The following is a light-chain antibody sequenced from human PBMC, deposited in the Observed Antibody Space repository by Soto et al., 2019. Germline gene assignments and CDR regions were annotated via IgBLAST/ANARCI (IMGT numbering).Light chain of an antibody. CDR2: EVS. Sequence: QSVLTQPLSASGSPEQSVTISCAGTSSDVGGYNYVSWYQQYPGKVPKLMIYEVSERPSGVPDRFSGSKSGNTAVLTVSGLQAEDEADYYCLSYADTAYVFGTGTKATVL. J-gene: IGLJ1*01. CDR1: SSDVGGYNY. V-gene: IGLV2-8*01. CDR3: LSYADTAYV.